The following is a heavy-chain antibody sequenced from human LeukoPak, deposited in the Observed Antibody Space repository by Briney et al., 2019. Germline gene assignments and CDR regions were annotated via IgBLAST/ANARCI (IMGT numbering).Heavy chain of an antibody. CDR3: AKWLAPWTGACFDY. D-gene: IGHD3/OR15-3a*01. CDR1: GFTFSSYA. Sequence: GGSLRLSCAVSGFTFSSYAMNWVRQAPGKGLEWVSVISGSGGSTYHADSVKGRFTISRDNSKNTLYLQMNSLRAEDTVVYYCAKWLAPWTGACFDYWGQGTLVTVSS. CDR2: ISGSGGST. V-gene: IGHV3-23*01. J-gene: IGHJ4*02.